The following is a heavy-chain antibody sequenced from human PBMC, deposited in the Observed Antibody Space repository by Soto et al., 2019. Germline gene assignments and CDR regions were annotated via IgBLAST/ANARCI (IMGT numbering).Heavy chain of an antibody. V-gene: IGHV3-23*01. CDR2: IGGSGGST. Sequence: PGGSLRLSCAASGFTFSSYAMNWVRQAPGKGLEWVSAIGGSGGSTYYADSVKGRFTISRDNSKNTLYLQMNSLRAEDTAVYYCAKDFLIAVAGTYFDYWGQGTLVTVSS. CDR3: AKDFLIAVAGTYFDY. CDR1: GFTFSSYA. J-gene: IGHJ4*02. D-gene: IGHD6-19*01.